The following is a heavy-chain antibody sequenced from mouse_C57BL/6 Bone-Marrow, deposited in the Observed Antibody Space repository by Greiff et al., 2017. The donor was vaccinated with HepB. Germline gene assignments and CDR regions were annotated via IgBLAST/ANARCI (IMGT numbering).Heavy chain of an antibody. D-gene: IGHD1-1*01. CDR2: INPGSGGT. CDR3: ARLEIYYYGSRYWYFDV. Sequence: VQRVESGAELVRPGTSVKVSCKASGYAFTNYLIEWVKQRPGQGLEWIGVINPGSGGTNYNEKFKGKATLTADKSSSTAYMQLSSLTSEDSAVYVCARLEIYYYGSRYWYFDVWGTGTTVTVSS. CDR1: GYAFTNYL. V-gene: IGHV1-54*01. J-gene: IGHJ1*03.